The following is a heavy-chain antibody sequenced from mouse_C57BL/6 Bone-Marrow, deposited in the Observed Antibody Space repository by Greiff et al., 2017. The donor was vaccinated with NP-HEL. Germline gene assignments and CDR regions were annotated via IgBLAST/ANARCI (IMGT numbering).Heavy chain of an antibody. CDR1: GYTFTSYG. J-gene: IGHJ3*01. CDR3: ARRACYYDYPWFAY. V-gene: IGHV1-81*01. CDR2: IYPRSGNT. Sequence: SGAELARPGASVKLSCKASGYTFTSYGISWVKQRTGQGLEWIGEIYPRSGNTYYNEKFKGKATLTADKSSSTAYMELRSLTSEDSAVYFCARRACYYDYPWFAYWGQGTLVTVSA. D-gene: IGHD2-4*01.